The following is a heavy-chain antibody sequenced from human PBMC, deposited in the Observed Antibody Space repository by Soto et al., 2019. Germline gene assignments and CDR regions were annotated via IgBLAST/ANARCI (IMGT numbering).Heavy chain of an antibody. Sequence: ASVKVSCKASGYTFTGYYMHWVRQAPGQGLEWMEWINPNSGGTNYAQKFQGWVTMTRDTSISTAYMELSRLRSDDTAVYYCARGGYCSSTSCPIGGWFDPWGQGTLVTVSS. CDR2: INPNSGGT. CDR1: GYTFTGYY. CDR3: ARGGYCSSTSCPIGGWFDP. D-gene: IGHD2-2*03. J-gene: IGHJ5*02. V-gene: IGHV1-2*04.